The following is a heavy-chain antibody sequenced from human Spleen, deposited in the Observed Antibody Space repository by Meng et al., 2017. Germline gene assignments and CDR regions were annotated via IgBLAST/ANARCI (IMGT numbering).Heavy chain of an antibody. J-gene: IGHJ4*02. CDR2: ISGSGGST. Sequence: GESLKISCAASGFTFSSYAMSWVRQAPGKGLEWVSTISGSGGSTNYADSVKGRFTISRDNSKNTLYLQMNSLRAEDTAVYYCGKDRSEAQFGVDFDYWGQGTLVTVSS. V-gene: IGHV3-23*01. CDR3: GKDRSEAQFGVDFDY. D-gene: IGHD3-3*01. CDR1: GFTFSSYA.